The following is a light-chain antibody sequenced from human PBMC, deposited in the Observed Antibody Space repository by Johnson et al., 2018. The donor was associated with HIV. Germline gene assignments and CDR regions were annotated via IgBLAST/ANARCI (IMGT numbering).Light chain of an antibody. V-gene: IGLV1-51*01. CDR2: DNN. Sequence: QSVLTQPPSVSAAPGQKVTISCSGSSSNIGNNYVSWYQHLPGTAPKLLIYDNNKRPSGIPDRFSGSKSGTSATLGITGLQTWDEADYYCGTWDSSLSAFYVFGTGTKVTVL. CDR1: SSNIGNNY. J-gene: IGLJ1*01. CDR3: GTWDSSLSAFYV.